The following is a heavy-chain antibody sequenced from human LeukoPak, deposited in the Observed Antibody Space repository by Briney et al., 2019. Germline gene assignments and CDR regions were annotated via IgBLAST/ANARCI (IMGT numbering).Heavy chain of an antibody. V-gene: IGHV3-7*01. CDR2: INQDGSKK. CDR1: GFTFSSHW. J-gene: IGHJ4*02. D-gene: IGHD3-10*01. CDR3: TTDRGYSTLDD. Sequence: GGSLRLSCADSGFTFSSHWMTWVRQAPGKGLEWVANINQDGSKKDHVDSVKGRFTISRDNAKKTLYLQMDSLRTDDTAVYYCTTDRGYSTLDDWGQGTLVTVSS.